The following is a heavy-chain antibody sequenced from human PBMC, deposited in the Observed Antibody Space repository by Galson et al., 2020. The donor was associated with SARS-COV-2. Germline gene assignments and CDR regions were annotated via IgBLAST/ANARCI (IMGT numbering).Heavy chain of an antibody. CDR3: AAVTLRGAAY. D-gene: IGHD3-10*01. Sequence: SAKVSCKASGLTFTTAAMQWVRQASGQRLEWIGWIVVGSGKTNYAQKFQERVTITRDMSTTTAYMELSSLRSEDTAVYYCAAVTLRGAAYWGQGTLVTVSS. CDR2: IVVGSGKT. V-gene: IGHV1-58*02. CDR1: GLTFTTAA. J-gene: IGHJ1*01.